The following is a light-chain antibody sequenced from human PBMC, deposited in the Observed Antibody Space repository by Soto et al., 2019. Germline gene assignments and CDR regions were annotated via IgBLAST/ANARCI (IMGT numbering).Light chain of an antibody. Sequence: SYELTQPPSVSVSPGQTANISCSGERLRDKYACWYQRKPGQSPVLVIFLDSERPSGIPERFSGSTSDNTATLTISGTQAADEAVYYCQTWDSGTAVFGGGTKLTVL. CDR3: QTWDSGTAV. CDR1: RLRDKY. J-gene: IGLJ3*02. CDR2: LDS. V-gene: IGLV3-1*01.